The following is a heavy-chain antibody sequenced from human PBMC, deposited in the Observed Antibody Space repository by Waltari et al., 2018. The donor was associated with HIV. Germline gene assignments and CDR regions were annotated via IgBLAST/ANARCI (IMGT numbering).Heavy chain of an antibody. V-gene: IGHV1-18*01. Sequence: QVQLVQSGAEVKKPGASLKVSCKASGYSFTRHGISWVRQAPGQGLEWIGWSSVYNDNTKYAQKIQDRLNMTTDSPTSTAYMELRSLRSDDTAVYYCARAPMTTVTSRGFDIWGQGTMVIVSS. D-gene: IGHD4-17*01. CDR2: SSVYNDNT. CDR1: GYSFTRHG. CDR3: ARAPMTTVTSRGFDI. J-gene: IGHJ3*02.